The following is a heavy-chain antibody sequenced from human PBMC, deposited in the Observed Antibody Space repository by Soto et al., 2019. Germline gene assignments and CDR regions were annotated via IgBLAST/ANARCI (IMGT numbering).Heavy chain of an antibody. CDR2: IYPGDSDT. D-gene: IGHD2-8*01. CDR1: GYRFSSYW. J-gene: IGHJ6*01. CDR3: AGQGSNGAYYYYGMQV. V-gene: IGHV5-51*01. Sequence: GESLKISCKGSGYRFSSYWIAWVRQMPGKGLEWMGIIYPGDSDTIYSPSFQGQVTFSADKSTSTAYLQWSSLKASDTAIYYYAGQGSNGAYYYYGMQVCGQGTTLSVSS.